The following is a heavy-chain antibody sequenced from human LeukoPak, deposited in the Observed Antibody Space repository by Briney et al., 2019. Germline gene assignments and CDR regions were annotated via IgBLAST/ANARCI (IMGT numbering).Heavy chain of an antibody. CDR1: GGSFSGYY. CDR2: INHSGST. D-gene: IGHD2-2*02. CDR3: ARGPCSDTSCYSGFDY. J-gene: IGHJ4*02. V-gene: IGHV4-34*01. Sequence: SETLSLTCAVYGGSFSGYYWSWIRQPPGKGLEWIGEINHSGSTNYNPSLKSRVTISLDTSKNLLSLKLSSVTAADTAVYYCARGPCSDTSCYSGFDYWGQGTLVTVSS.